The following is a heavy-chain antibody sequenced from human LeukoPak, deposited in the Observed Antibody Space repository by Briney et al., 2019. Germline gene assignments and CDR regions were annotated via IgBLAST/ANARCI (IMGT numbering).Heavy chain of an antibody. CDR1: GFTSDDYA. J-gene: IGHJ4*02. CDR2: ISWNSGSI. V-gene: IGHV3-9*02. Sequence: GGSLRPSCAASGFTSDDYAMHWVRQAPGKGQEWVSGISWNSGSIGYADSVKGRFTISRDNAKNSLYLQMNSLRVEDTALYYCAKDINYDNSGYYGEWGQGTLVTVSS. CDR3: AKDINYDNSGYYGE. D-gene: IGHD3-22*01.